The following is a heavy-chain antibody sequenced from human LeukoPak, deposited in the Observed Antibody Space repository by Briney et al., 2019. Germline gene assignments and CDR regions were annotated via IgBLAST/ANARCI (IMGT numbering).Heavy chain of an antibody. D-gene: IGHD4-23*01. Sequence: GGSLRLSCAASGFTFSSYAMHWVRQAPGKGLEWVAVISYDGSNKYYADSAKGRSTISRDNSKNTLYLQMNSLRVDDTAVYYCAKSLDYGGNRARLDFWGQGTLVTVSS. CDR1: GFTFSSYA. V-gene: IGHV3-30*04. CDR2: ISYDGSNK. J-gene: IGHJ4*02. CDR3: AKSLDYGGNRARLDF.